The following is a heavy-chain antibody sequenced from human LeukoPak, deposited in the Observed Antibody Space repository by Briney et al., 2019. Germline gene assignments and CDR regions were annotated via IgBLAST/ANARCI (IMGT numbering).Heavy chain of an antibody. CDR1: GFTFSSYG. J-gene: IGHJ4*02. CDR2: IYYSGST. CDR3: ARRNAASVDFDY. D-gene: IGHD6-13*01. V-gene: IGHV4-59*08. Sequence: GSLRLSCAASGFTFSSYGMHWIRQPPGKGLEWIGYIYYSGSTNYNPSLKSRVTISVDTSKNQFSLNLRSVTAADTAVYYCARRNAASVDFDYWGQGTLVTVSS.